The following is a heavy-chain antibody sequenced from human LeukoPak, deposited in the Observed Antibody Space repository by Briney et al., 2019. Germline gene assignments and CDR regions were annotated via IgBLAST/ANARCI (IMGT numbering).Heavy chain of an antibody. CDR2: IYTGGST. CDR1: GFTVSSNY. D-gene: IGHD3-10*01. CDR3: AKDWKFYYVSGSFFPDN. Sequence: GWSLRLSCAASGFTVSSNYMSWVRQAPGRGLEWVSVIYTGGSTYYADSVKGRFTISRDNSKNTLYLQMNILRAEDTAVYYCAKDWKFYYVSGSFFPDNWGQGTLVTVSS. J-gene: IGHJ4*02. V-gene: IGHV3-53*01.